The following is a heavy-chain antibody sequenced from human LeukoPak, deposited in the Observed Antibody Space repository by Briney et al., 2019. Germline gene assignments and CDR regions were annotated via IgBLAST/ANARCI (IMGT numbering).Heavy chain of an antibody. CDR2: ISTSGGST. J-gene: IGHJ4*02. Sequence: TGGSLRLSCAPSELHFSTYAMSCVRQATGKGLEWVSGISTSGGSTYYADSVKGRLTISRDNSKNTLYLQMNSLRAEDTAVYYCAKGTFGLGYWGQGPLVTVSS. CDR1: ELHFSTYA. D-gene: IGHD3-3*02. V-gene: IGHV3-23*01. CDR3: AKGTFGLGY.